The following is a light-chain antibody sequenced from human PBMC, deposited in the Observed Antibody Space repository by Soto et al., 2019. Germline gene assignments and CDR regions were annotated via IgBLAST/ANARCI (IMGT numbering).Light chain of an antibody. CDR1: SSDVGGYNS. CDR2: DVI. Sequence: QSVLTQPASVSGSPGQSITISCTGSSSDVGGYNSVSWYQQHPGKVPKLVIYDVINRPSGISTRFSGSKSGNTASLTISGLQAEDEVHYYCSSYTSISASVIFGGGTKLTVL. CDR3: SSYTSISASVI. V-gene: IGLV2-14*03. J-gene: IGLJ2*01.